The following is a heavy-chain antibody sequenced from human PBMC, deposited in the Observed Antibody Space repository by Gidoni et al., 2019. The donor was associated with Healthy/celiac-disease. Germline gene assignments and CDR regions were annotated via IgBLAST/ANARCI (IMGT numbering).Heavy chain of an antibody. Sequence: EVQLLASGGGLVQPGGSLRLSCAASGFTFSSYAMSWVRQAPGKGLEWVAAISGSGGSTYYADSVKGRFTISRDNSKNTLYLQMNSLRAEDTAVYYCAKMGYCSGGSCKRSVQNPDYWGQGTLVTVSS. V-gene: IGHV3-23*01. CDR3: AKMGYCSGGSCKRSVQNPDY. CDR1: GFTFSSYA. D-gene: IGHD2-15*01. CDR2: ISGSGGST. J-gene: IGHJ4*02.